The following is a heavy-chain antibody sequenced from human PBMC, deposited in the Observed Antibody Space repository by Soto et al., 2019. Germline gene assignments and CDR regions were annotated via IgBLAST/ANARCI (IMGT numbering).Heavy chain of an antibody. D-gene: IGHD3-3*01. Sequence: VQLLESGGGLVQPGGSLRLSCAASGFTFSSYAMSWVRQAPGKGLEWVSAISGRGGSTYYADSAKGRFTISRENSKYTLYLEMNRLRAGDTAVYYCAKDKEDDFGSGYYTDDYFDYWGQGTLVTVSS. V-gene: IGHV3-23*01. CDR3: AKDKEDDFGSGYYTDDYFDY. CDR2: ISGRGGST. CDR1: GFTFSSYA. J-gene: IGHJ4*02.